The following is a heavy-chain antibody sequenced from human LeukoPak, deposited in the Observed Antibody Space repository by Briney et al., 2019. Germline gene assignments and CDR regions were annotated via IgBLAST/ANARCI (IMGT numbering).Heavy chain of an antibody. J-gene: IGHJ4*02. Sequence: GASVKVSCKASGGTFSSYAISWMRQAPGQGLEWMGRIIPILGIANYAQKFQGRVTITADKSTSTAYMELSSLRSEDTAVYYCARDDGDGYNYAYDDWGQGTLVTVSS. CDR3: ARDDGDGYNYAYDD. CDR2: IIPILGIA. V-gene: IGHV1-69*04. D-gene: IGHD5-24*01. CDR1: GGTFSSYA.